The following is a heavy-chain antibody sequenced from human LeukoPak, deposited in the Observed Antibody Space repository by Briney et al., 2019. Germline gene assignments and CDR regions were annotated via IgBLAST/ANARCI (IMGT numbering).Heavy chain of an antibody. D-gene: IGHD3-16*02. CDR1: GYTLTELS. CDR2: FDPEDGET. Sequence: ASVKVSCKVSGYTLTELSMHWVRQAPGKGLEWMGGFDPEDGETIYAQKFQGRVTMTEDTSTDTAYMELSSLRSDDTAVYYCATLTPPFGGVIVFDYWGQGTLVTVSS. CDR3: ATLTPPFGGVIVFDY. J-gene: IGHJ4*02. V-gene: IGHV1-24*01.